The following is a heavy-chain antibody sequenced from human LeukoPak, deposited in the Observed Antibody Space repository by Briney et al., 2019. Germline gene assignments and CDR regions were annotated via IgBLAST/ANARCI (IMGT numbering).Heavy chain of an antibody. CDR2: IYHSGST. V-gene: IGHV4-30-2*01. CDR3: ARGGPGLDDAFDI. CDR1: GGSISSGGYY. D-gene: IGHD1-1*01. J-gene: IGHJ3*02. Sequence: SQTLSLTCTVSGGSISSGGYYWSWIRQPPGKGLEWIGYIYHSGSTYYNPSLKSRVTISVDRSKNQFSLKLSSVTAADTAVYYCARGGPGLDDAFDIWGQGTMVTVSS.